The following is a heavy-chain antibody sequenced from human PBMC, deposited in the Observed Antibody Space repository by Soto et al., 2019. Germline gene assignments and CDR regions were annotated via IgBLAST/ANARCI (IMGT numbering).Heavy chain of an antibody. CDR1: GGSMTTGNQY. J-gene: IGHJ6*02. CDR3: ARELPQRQGRNMDV. V-gene: IGHV4-31*03. D-gene: IGHD1-1*01. CDR2: INHRGSL. Sequence: SETLSLTCTVTGGSMTTGNQYWTWIRHRPGEGLEWFGYINHRGSLYYNPSLESRVSMSVDTSKNQFSLNLSSVTAADTAVYYCARELPQRQGRNMDVWGQGTTVTVSS.